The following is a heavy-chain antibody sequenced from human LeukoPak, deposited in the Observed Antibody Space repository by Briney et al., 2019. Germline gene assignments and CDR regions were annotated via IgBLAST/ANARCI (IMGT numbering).Heavy chain of an antibody. CDR1: GYTFTDYY. CDR3: AREASGGYFDY. CDR2: INPTGDST. J-gene: IGHJ4*02. Sequence: ASVKVSCKASGYTFTDYYMHWVRQAPGQGLEWVGLINPTGDSTNYAQNFRGRVTMTRDTSTSTVYMDLSSLRSEDTAVYYCAREASGGYFDYWGQGTLVTVSS. D-gene: IGHD4-23*01. V-gene: IGHV1-46*01.